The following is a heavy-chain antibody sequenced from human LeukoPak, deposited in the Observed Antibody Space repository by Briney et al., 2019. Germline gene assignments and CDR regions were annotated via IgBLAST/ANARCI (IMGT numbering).Heavy chain of an antibody. CDR3: ARVAGYSSGWLNWFDP. Sequence: VKVSCKASGYTFTGYYMHWVRQAPGQGLEWMGWINPNSGGTNYAQKFQGRVTMTRDTSISTAYMELSRLRSDDTAVYYCARVAGYSSGWLNWFDPWGQGTLVTVSS. J-gene: IGHJ5*02. CDR1: GYTFTGYY. CDR2: INPNSGGT. V-gene: IGHV1-2*02. D-gene: IGHD6-19*01.